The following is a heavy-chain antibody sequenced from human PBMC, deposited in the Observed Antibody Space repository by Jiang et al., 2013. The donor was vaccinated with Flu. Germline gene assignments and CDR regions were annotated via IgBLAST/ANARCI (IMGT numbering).Heavy chain of an antibody. CDR1: TFTSYH. D-gene: IGHD2-15*01. V-gene: IGHV1-46*01. Sequence: TFTSYHMHWVRQAPGTRAEWMGIINPSGGSTTHAQKFQGRVTMTRDTSTSTVYMELSSLRSEDTAVYYCATSYCSGSSCYGDDYYYYGMDVWGQGTTVTVSS. J-gene: IGHJ6*02. CDR2: INPSGGST. CDR3: ATSYCSGSSCYGDDYYYYGMDV.